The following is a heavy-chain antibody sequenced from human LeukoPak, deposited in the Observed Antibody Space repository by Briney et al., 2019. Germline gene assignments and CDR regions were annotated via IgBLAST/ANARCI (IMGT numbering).Heavy chain of an antibody. D-gene: IGHD6-19*01. Sequence: PGGSLRLSCAASGFTVSSNYMSWVRQAPGKGLEWVSVIYSGGSTYYADFVKGRFTISRDNSKNTLYLQMNSLRAEDTAVYYCARAPDHGIAVANAFDIWGQGTMVTVSS. CDR3: ARAPDHGIAVANAFDI. J-gene: IGHJ3*02. CDR1: GFTVSSNY. CDR2: IYSGGST. V-gene: IGHV3-66*01.